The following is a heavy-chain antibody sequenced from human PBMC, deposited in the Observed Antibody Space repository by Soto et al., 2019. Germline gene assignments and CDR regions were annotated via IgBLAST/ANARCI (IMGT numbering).Heavy chain of an antibody. CDR2: IYWNDDK. CDR3: AHTSGYYLTEYFQH. Sequence: QITLKESGPPLVKPTQPLTLTCTFSGFSLNASGVGVGWIRQPPGKALEWLSLIYWNDDKRYSPSLKTRLTITKDTSKNQVVLTMTNMDRVDTATYYCAHTSGYYLTEYFQHWGQGTLVAVSS. J-gene: IGHJ1*01. CDR1: GFSLNASGVG. D-gene: IGHD3-22*01. V-gene: IGHV2-5*01.